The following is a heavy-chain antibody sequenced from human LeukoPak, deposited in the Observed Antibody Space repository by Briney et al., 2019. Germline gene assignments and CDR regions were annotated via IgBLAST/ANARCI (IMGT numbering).Heavy chain of an antibody. CDR1: GFTFSSYA. Sequence: GGSLTLSCAASGFTFSSYAMNWVRQAPGKGLEWVSAISGSGGSTYYAHSVRGRFTISTDNSKNTLHLQMNSLRAEDTAVYYCAKDLSSIAVAGFHYRGQGTLFADCS. D-gene: IGHD6-19*01. CDR3: AKDLSSIAVAGFHY. CDR2: ISGSGGST. J-gene: IGHJ4*02. V-gene: IGHV3-23*01.